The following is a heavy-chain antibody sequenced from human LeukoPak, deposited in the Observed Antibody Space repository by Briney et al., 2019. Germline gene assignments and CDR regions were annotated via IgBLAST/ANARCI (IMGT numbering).Heavy chain of an antibody. Sequence: ASVTVSCKPSGYRFTSYDMHWVRQAPGQGLEGMGIINPSGGSTSYAQRLQGRVAMTRDTSTTTVYMEVNSLTSEDTAVYFCARDGPTAAPFDYWGQGSLVTVSS. V-gene: IGHV1-46*01. CDR3: ARDGPTAAPFDY. D-gene: IGHD2-2*01. J-gene: IGHJ4*02. CDR1: GYRFTSYD. CDR2: INPSGGST.